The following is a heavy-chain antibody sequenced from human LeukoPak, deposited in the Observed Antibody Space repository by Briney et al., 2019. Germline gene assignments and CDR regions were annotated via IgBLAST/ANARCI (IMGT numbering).Heavy chain of an antibody. D-gene: IGHD6-19*01. J-gene: IGHJ4*02. CDR3: ARNGGWYGVS. CDR1: GFTLSSYE. V-gene: IGHV3-23*01. Sequence: GGSLRLSCTASGFTLSSYEMSWIRQAPGKGLEWVSSIDYSGGNTHYADSVMGRFTISRDNSKNTLYLQLNSLSADDAAVYYCARNGGWYGVSWGQGTLVTVSS. CDR2: IDYSGGNT.